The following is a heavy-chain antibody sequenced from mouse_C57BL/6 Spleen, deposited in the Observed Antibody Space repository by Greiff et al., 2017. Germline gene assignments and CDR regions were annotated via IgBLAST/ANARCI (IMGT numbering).Heavy chain of an antibody. CDR1: GYAFSSYW. Sequence: QVQLKESGAELVKPGASVKISCKASGYAFSSYWMNWVKQRPGKGLEWIGQIYPGDGDTNYNGKFKGKATLTADKSSSTAYMQLSSLTSEDSAVYFCASRGKLVAWFAYWGQGTLVTVSA. J-gene: IGHJ3*01. D-gene: IGHD1-1*02. V-gene: IGHV1-80*01. CDR3: ASRGKLVAWFAY. CDR2: IYPGDGDT.